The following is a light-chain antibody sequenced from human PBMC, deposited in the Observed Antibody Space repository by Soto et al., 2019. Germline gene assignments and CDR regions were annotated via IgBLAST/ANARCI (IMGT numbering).Light chain of an antibody. J-gene: IGLJ1*01. CDR1: SSNIGAGHA. CDR2: GDN. Sequence: QSVLTQPPSVSGAPGQRVIISCTGSSSNIGAGHAVHWYQQLPGTAPRLLIHGDNNRPSGAPDRFSASKSDTSASLAIAWLQAEDEANYYCGSWDSSLSAYVFGTGTKLTVL. V-gene: IGLV1-40*01. CDR3: GSWDSSLSAYV.